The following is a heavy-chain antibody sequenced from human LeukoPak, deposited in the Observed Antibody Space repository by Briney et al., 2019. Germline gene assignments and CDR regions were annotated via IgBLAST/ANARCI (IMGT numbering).Heavy chain of an antibody. D-gene: IGHD3-10*01. CDR3: ARHGVEKRDPRLLDY. CDR1: GGSISSYY. Sequence: SETLSLTCTVSGGSISSYYWSWVRQPPGKGLEWIGYIYYSGSTNYNPSLKSRVTISVDTSKNQFSLKLSSVTAADTAVYYCARHGVEKRDPRLLDYWGQGTLVTVSS. J-gene: IGHJ4*02. CDR2: IYYSGST. V-gene: IGHV4-59*08.